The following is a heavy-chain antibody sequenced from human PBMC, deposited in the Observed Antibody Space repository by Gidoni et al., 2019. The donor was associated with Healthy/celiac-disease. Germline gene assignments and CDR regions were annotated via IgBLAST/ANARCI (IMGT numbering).Heavy chain of an antibody. CDR3: ARLVDIVVVAADGMDV. J-gene: IGHJ6*02. D-gene: IGHD2-21*02. V-gene: IGHV5-10-1*01. Sequence: DSYTNYSPSFQGHVTLSADKSISTAYLQWSSLKASDTAMYYCARLVDIVVVAADGMDVWGQGTTVTVSS. CDR2: DSYT.